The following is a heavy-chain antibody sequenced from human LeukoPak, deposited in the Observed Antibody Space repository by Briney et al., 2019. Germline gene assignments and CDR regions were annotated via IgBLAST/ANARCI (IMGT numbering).Heavy chain of an antibody. CDR2: IYPGDSDT. D-gene: IGHD6-13*01. Sequence: GESLKISCKGSGYSFTSYWIGWVRQMPGKGLEWMGIIYPGDSDTRHSPSFQGQVTISADKSISTAYLQWSSLKASDTAMYYCARHQVAAGWDFDYWGQGTLVTVSS. J-gene: IGHJ4*02. V-gene: IGHV5-51*01. CDR1: GYSFTSYW. CDR3: ARHQVAAGWDFDY.